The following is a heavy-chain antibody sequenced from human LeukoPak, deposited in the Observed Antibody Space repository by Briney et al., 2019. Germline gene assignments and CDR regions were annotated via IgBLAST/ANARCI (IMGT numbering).Heavy chain of an antibody. Sequence: GGSLRLSCAASGFTFSDYWMTWVRQAPGKGLEWVANIKRDGSEKYYVDSVKGRLTISRDNAKNSLYLQMNSLRAEDTAVYYCAREVLASGWYGGKYGMDVWGQGTTVTVSS. CDR2: IKRDGSEK. V-gene: IGHV3-7*01. CDR3: AREVLASGWYGGKYGMDV. J-gene: IGHJ6*02. CDR1: GFTFSDYW. D-gene: IGHD6-19*01.